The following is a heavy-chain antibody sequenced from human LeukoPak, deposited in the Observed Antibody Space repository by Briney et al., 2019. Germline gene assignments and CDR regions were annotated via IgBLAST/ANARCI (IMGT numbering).Heavy chain of an antibody. CDR3: ARDQRHSSADDY. D-gene: IGHD6-25*01. V-gene: IGHV1-69*13. CDR1: GGTFSSYA. J-gene: IGHJ4*02. Sequence: WASVKVSCKASGGTFSSYAISWVRQAPGQGLEWMGGIIPIFGTANYAQKFQGRVTITADESTSTAYMELSSLRAEDTAVYYCARDQRHSSADDYWGQGTLVTVSS. CDR2: IIPIFGTA.